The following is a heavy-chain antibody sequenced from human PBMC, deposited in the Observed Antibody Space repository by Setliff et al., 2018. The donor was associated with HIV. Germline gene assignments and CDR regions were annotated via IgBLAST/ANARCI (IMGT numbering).Heavy chain of an antibody. CDR1: GFTFSDYY. D-gene: IGHD2-2*01. Sequence: PGESLKISCAASGFTFSDYYMSWIRQAPGKGLEWVSYISHSGGTIKYADFVRGRFTISRDIAKSSLYLQMDSLSAEDTAVYYCASGALLPTVDYWGRGTLVTVSS. CDR2: ISHSGGTI. CDR3: ASGALLPTVDY. V-gene: IGHV3-11*01. J-gene: IGHJ4*02.